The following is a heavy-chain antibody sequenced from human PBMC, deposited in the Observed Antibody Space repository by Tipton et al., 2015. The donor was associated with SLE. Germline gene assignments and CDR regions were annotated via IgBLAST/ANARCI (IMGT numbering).Heavy chain of an antibody. J-gene: IGHJ4*02. D-gene: IGHD4-17*01. CDR2: IYYSGST. CDR3: ARDQDYGDSHFDY. CDR1: GGSVSSYY. Sequence: TLSLTCAVYGGSVSSYYWSWIRQPPGKGLEWIGYIYYSGSTNYNPSLKSRVTISVDTSKNQFSLKPSSVTAADTAVYYCARDQDYGDSHFDYWGQGTLVTVSS. V-gene: IGHV4-59*02.